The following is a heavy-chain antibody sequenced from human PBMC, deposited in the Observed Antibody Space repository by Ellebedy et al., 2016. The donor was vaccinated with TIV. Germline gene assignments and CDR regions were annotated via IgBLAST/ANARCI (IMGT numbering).Heavy chain of an antibody. D-gene: IGHD6-19*01. CDR3: TRRTSSGYDY. V-gene: IGHV5-51*01. CDR2: IYPDDSYT. Sequence: GESLKISCQGSGYTFTTYWIGWVRQMPGKGLEWMGIIYPDDSYTNYSPSFQGHVTISADKSISTAYLQWSGLKASDTAMYYCTRRTSSGYDYWGQGTLVTVSS. CDR1: GYTFTTYW. J-gene: IGHJ4*02.